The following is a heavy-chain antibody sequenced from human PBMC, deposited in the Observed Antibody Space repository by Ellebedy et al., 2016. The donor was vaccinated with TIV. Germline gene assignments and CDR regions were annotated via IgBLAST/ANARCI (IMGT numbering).Heavy chain of an antibody. V-gene: IGHV4-4*07. Sequence: SETLSLTXSVSGVSISGYYWSCIRQPAGKGLEWIGRIFSSGSTNYKASLKTRVTMSIDTSKNQFSLKLKSVTAADTAVYYCARDSVDRNFDYWGQGILVTVSS. CDR1: GVSISGYY. J-gene: IGHJ4*02. D-gene: IGHD3-9*01. CDR3: ARDSVDRNFDY. CDR2: IFSSGST.